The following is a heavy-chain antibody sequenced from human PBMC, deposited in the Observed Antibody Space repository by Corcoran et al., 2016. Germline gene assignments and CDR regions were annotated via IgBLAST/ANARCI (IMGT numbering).Heavy chain of an antibody. CDR3: TTDLWSGYYYGMDV. V-gene: IGHV3-15*07. J-gene: IGHJ6*02. CDR1: GFTFSNAW. D-gene: IGHD3-3*01. Sequence: EVQLVESGGGLVKPGGSLRLFCAASGFTFSNAWMNWVRQAPGKGLEWVGRIKSKIDGGTTDYAAPVKGRFTISRDASKNTLYLQMNSLTIEDTAVYYCTTDLWSGYYYGMDVWGQGTTVTVSS. CDR2: IKSKIDGGTT.